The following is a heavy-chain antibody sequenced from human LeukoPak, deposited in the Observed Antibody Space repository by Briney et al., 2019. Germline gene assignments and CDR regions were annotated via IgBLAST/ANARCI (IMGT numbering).Heavy chain of an antibody. D-gene: IGHD5-18*01. V-gene: IGHV1-24*01. CDR3: ASKINRYSYGYALDY. CDR1: GYTLTEIS. CDR2: FDPEDGET. J-gene: IGHJ4*02. Sequence: ASVKVSCKVSGYTLTEISMHWVRQAPGKGLEWMGGFDPEDGETIYAQKFQDRVTMTEDTSTDTAYMELSSPRSEDTAVFYCASKINRYSYGYALDYWGQGTLVTVSS.